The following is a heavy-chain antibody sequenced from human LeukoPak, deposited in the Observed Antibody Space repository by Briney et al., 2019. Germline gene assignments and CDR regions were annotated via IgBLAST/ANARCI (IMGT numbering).Heavy chain of an antibody. Sequence: GGSLRLSCAASGCTFSSYGMHWVRQAPGKGLEWVAVIWYDGSNKYYADSVKGRFTISRDNSKNTLNLQMNSLRAEDTAVYYCARELSGGIDYWGHGTLLTVSS. CDR1: GCTFSSYG. J-gene: IGHJ4*01. CDR2: IWYDGSNK. D-gene: IGHD1-14*01. CDR3: ARELSGGIDY. V-gene: IGHV3-33*01.